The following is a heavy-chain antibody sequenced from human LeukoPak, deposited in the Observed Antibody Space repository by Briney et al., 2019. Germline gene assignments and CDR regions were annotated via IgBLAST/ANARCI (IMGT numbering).Heavy chain of an antibody. CDR3: ARGYSYGLTRGWFDP. Sequence: SETLSLTCAVYGGSFSGYYWSWIRQPPGKGLEWIGEINHSGSTNYNPSLKSRVTISVDTSKNQFSLKLSSVTAADTAVYYCARGYSYGLTRGWFDPWGQGTLVTVSS. CDR1: GGSFSGYY. D-gene: IGHD5-18*01. J-gene: IGHJ5*02. CDR2: INHSGST. V-gene: IGHV4-34*01.